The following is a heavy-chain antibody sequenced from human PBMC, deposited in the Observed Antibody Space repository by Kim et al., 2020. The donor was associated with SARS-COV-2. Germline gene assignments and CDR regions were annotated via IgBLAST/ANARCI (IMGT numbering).Heavy chain of an antibody. CDR1: GGSFSGYY. D-gene: IGHD5-12*01. Sequence: SETLSLTCAVYGGSFSGYYWSWIRQPPGKGLEWIGEINHSGSTNYNPSLKSRVTISVDTSKNQFSLKLSSVTAADTAVYYCARGPGLRWRRVFDYWGQGT. V-gene: IGHV4-34*01. J-gene: IGHJ4*02. CDR2: INHSGST. CDR3: ARGPGLRWRRVFDY.